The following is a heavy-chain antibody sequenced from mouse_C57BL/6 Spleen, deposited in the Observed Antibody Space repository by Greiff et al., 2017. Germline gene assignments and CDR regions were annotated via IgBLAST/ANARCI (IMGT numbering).Heavy chain of an antibody. Sequence: QVQLQQSGAELVKPGASVKISCKASGYAFSSYWMNWVKQRPGKGLEWIGQIYPGDGDTNYNGKFKGKATLTADKSSSTAYMQLSSLTSEDSAVYFCARSGPTESYYFDYWGQGTTLTVSS. V-gene: IGHV1-80*01. CDR2: IYPGDGDT. CDR3: ARSGPTESYYFDY. J-gene: IGHJ2*01. D-gene: IGHD3-1*01. CDR1: GYAFSSYW.